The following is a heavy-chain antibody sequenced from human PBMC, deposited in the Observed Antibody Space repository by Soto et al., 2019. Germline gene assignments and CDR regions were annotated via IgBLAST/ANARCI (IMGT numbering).Heavy chain of an antibody. J-gene: IGHJ4*02. CDR2: IYYSGTT. V-gene: IGHV4-59*08. CDR1: GGSIRNYY. D-gene: IGHD4-17*01. Sequence: QVQLQESGPGLVKPSETLSLTCTVSGGSIRNYYWTWIRQPPGKGLEWIGYIYYSGTTNYNPSLKSRVTISVDTSTNQFSLKLSSVTATDTAVYYCARLYGASFDYWGQGTLVTVSS. CDR3: ARLYGASFDY.